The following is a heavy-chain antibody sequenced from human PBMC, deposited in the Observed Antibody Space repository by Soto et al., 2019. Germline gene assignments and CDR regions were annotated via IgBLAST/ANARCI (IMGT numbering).Heavy chain of an antibody. J-gene: IGHJ6*02. D-gene: IGHD4-17*01. CDR3: ASDPYGEKVPDYYGMDV. Sequence: SVKVSCKASGGTFSSYTISWVRQAPGQGFEWMGRIIPILGIANYAQKFQGRVTITADKSTSTAYMELSSLRSEDTAVYYCASDPYGEKVPDYYGMDVWGQGTTVTVSS. CDR1: GGTFSSYT. V-gene: IGHV1-69*02. CDR2: IIPILGIA.